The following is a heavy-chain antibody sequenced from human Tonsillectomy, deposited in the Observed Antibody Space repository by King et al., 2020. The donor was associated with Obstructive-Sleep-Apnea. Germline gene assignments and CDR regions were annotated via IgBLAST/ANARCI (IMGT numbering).Heavy chain of an antibody. V-gene: IGHV4-59*01. CDR1: GDSISSYY. CDR3: ARVLGHMADDAFDI. J-gene: IGHJ3*02. CDR2: IYYSGST. D-gene: IGHD5-24*01. Sequence: VQLQESGPGLVKPSETLSLTCTVSGDSISSYYWSWIRQPPGKGLEWIGYIYYSGSTNYNPSLKSRVTISVDTSKNQFSLKLSSVTAADTAVYYCARVLGHMADDAFDIWGQGTMVTVSS.